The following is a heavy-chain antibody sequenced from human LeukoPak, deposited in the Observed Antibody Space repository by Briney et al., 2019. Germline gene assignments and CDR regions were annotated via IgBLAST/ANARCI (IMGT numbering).Heavy chain of an antibody. CDR1: GYTFTNYY. Sequence: VASVTVSYMASGYTFTNYYLHWVRQAPGQGVEWMGIINPSGGSTRYAQKFQGRVTMTRDTSTSTVYMDLSSLRSEDTALYYCARGPYGDYSSWFDHWGQGTLVTVSS. V-gene: IGHV1-46*01. D-gene: IGHD3-16*01. CDR3: ARGPYGDYSSWFDH. CDR2: INPSGGST. J-gene: IGHJ5*02.